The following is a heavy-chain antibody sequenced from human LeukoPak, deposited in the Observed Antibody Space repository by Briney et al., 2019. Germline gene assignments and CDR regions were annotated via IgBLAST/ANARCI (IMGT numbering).Heavy chain of an antibody. Sequence: ASVKVSCKASGYTFTNYLIHWVCQTPGQGLEWRGIINPSGGSTTYAQDFQGRVTMTRDTSTSTVYMELSSLRSEDTAVYYCAREIYGSSTGGIDYWGQGTLVTVSS. D-gene: IGHD6-25*01. J-gene: IGHJ4*02. V-gene: IGHV1-46*01. CDR3: AREIYGSSTGGIDY. CDR2: INPSGGST. CDR1: GYTFTNYL.